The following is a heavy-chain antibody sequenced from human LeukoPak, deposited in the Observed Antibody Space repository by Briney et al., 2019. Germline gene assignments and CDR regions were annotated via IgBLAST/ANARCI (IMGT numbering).Heavy chain of an antibody. J-gene: IGHJ4*02. CDR3: ARQGRMTTVTTLLY. D-gene: IGHD4-17*01. Sequence: PSETLSLTCTVSGGSISSSSYYWGWIRQPPGKGLEWIGSIYYSGSTYYNPSLKSRVTISVDTSKNQFSLKLSSVTAADTAVYYCARQGRMTTVTTLLYWGQGTLVTVPS. CDR1: GGSISSSSYY. V-gene: IGHV4-39*01. CDR2: IYYSGST.